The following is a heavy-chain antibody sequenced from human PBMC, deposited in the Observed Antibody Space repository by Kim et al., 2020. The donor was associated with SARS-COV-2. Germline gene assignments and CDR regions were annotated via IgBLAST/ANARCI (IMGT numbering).Heavy chain of an antibody. J-gene: IGHJ6*01. D-gene: IGHD6-19*01. CDR2: ISYDGTKK. Sequence: GGSLRLSCAASGFTFRNYALHWVRQAPGKGPEGVSVISYDGTKKYYPDSVRGRLPISRDNPKDTLYLQMNSLRMDDTGFYDGAIDLAHWLASRYFYGLD. V-gene: IGHV3-30*04. CDR3: AIDLAHWLASRYFYGLD. CDR1: GFTFRNYA.